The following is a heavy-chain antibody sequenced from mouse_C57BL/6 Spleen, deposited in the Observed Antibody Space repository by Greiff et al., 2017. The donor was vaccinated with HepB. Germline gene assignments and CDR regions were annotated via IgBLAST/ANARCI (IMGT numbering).Heavy chain of an antibody. CDR2: IDPSDSYT. J-gene: IGHJ4*01. V-gene: IGHV1-59*01. CDR1: GYTFTSYW. D-gene: IGHD2-5*01. CDR3: ARGSSYYSNYDYAMDY. Sequence: QVQLQQPGAELVRPGTSVKLSCTASGYTFTSYWMHWVKQRPGQGLEWIGVIDPSDSYTNYNQKFKGKATLTVDTSSSTAYMQLSSLTSEDSAVYYCARGSSYYSNYDYAMDYWGQGTSVTVSS.